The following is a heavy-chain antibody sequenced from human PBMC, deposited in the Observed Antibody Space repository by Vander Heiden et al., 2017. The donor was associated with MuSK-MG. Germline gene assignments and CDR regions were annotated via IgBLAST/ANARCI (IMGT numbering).Heavy chain of an antibody. V-gene: IGHV4-39*01. CDR2: IYYSGST. CDR1: GGSISSSSYY. Sequence: QLQLQESGPGLVKPSETLSLTCTVSGGSISSSSYYWGWIRQPPGKGLEWIGSIYYSGSTYYNPSPKSRVTISVDTSKNQFSLKLSSVTAADTAVYYCARSIAATFFFDYWGQGTLVTVSS. J-gene: IGHJ4*02. D-gene: IGHD6-25*01. CDR3: ARSIAATFFFDY.